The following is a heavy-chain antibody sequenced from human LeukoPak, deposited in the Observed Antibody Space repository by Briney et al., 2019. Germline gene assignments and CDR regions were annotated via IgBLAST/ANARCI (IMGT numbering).Heavy chain of an antibody. D-gene: IGHD1-1*01. Sequence: SETLSLTCTVSGGSISGYYWNWIRQPPGKGLEWIGYIYYSGSTNYNPSLKSRVTISVDTSKNQFSLKLSSVTAADTAVYYCARARTTGTTGLFDYWGQGTLVTVSS. V-gene: IGHV4-59*08. CDR2: IYYSGST. CDR1: GGSISGYY. CDR3: ARARTTGTTGLFDY. J-gene: IGHJ4*02.